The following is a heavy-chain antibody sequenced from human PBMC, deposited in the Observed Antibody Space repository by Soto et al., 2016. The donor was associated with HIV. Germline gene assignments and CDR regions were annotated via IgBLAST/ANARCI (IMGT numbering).Heavy chain of an antibody. CDR1: GFTFSSYA. V-gene: IGHV3-23*01. D-gene: IGHD6-13*01. CDR2: ISGSGGST. Sequence: EVQLLESGGGLVQPGGSLRLSCAASGFTFSSYAMSWVRQAPGKGLEWVSAISGSGGSTYYADSVKGRFTISRDNSKNTLYLQMNSLRAEDTAVYYCANGGHSSSWGGVVYWGQGTLVTVSS. J-gene: IGHJ4*02. CDR3: ANGGHSSSWGGVVY.